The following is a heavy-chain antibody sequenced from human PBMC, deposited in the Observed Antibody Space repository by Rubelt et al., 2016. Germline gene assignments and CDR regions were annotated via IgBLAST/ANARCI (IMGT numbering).Heavy chain of an antibody. V-gene: IGHV1-18*01. CDR3: ARDPLPVRGVIMTPTH. Sequence: QVQLVQSGAEVKKPGASVKVSCKASGYTFTSYGISWVRQAPGQGLEWMGWLSAYHGNKNYAQKLQGRVTMTTDTSTSTAYMELRSLRSDDTAVYYCARDPLPVRGVIMTPTHWGQGTLVTVSS. J-gene: IGHJ4*02. CDR2: LSAYHGNK. CDR1: GYTFTSYG. D-gene: IGHD3-10*01.